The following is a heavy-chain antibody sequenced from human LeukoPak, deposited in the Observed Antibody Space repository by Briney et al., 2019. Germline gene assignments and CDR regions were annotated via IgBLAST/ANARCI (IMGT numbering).Heavy chain of an antibody. D-gene: IGHD1-26*01. Sequence: GGSLRLSCAASGFTFNDYWMSWVRQAPGKGLEWVADIKHDGSMKYYLDSVKGRFTLSRDNAKNSLYLQMNSLRAEDTAVYYCARDLSVGSKPDLGFDYWGQGTLVTVSS. V-gene: IGHV3-7*01. CDR3: ARDLSVGSKPDLGFDY. CDR2: IKHDGSMK. CDR1: GFTFNDYW. J-gene: IGHJ4*02.